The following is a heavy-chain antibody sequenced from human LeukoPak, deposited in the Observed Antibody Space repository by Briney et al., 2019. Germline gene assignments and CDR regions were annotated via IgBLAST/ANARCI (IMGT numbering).Heavy chain of an antibody. CDR1: GYTFTGYY. CDR2: INPNSGGT. J-gene: IGHJ6*02. V-gene: IGHV1-2*02. CDR3: ARDLADIVVVPAAIYRVDYYYGMDV. D-gene: IGHD2-2*02. Sequence: ASVKVSCKASGYTFTGYYMHWVRQAPGQGLEWMGWINPNSGGTDYAQKFQGRVTMTRDTSISTAYMELSRLRSDDTAVYYCARDLADIVVVPAAIYRVDYYYGMDVWGQGTTVTVSS.